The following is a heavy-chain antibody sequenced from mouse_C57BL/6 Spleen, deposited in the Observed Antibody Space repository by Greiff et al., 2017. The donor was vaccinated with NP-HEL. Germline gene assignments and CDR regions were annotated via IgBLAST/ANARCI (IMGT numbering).Heavy chain of an antibody. CDR2: IYPGDGDT. Sequence: QVQLKESGAELVKPGASVKISCKASGYAFSSYWMNWVKQRPGKGLEWIGQIYPGDGDTNYNGKFKGKATLTADKSSSTAYMQLSSLTSEDSAVYFCARDGTYAMDYWGQGTSVTVSS. J-gene: IGHJ4*01. CDR3: ARDGTYAMDY. CDR1: GYAFSSYW. V-gene: IGHV1-80*01. D-gene: IGHD2-3*01.